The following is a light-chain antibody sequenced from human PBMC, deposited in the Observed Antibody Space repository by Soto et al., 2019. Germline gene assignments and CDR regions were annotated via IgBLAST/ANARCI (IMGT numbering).Light chain of an antibody. Sequence: DIQMTQSPSTLSASVGDRVTITCRASQSISSSLAWYQQKPGKAPKLLISDASRLESGVPSSFSGSGSGTEFTLTISSLQPDDFATYYCQHYNSYSEAFGQGTKVDIK. CDR2: DAS. V-gene: IGKV1-5*01. CDR3: QHYNSYSEA. J-gene: IGKJ1*01. CDR1: QSISSS.